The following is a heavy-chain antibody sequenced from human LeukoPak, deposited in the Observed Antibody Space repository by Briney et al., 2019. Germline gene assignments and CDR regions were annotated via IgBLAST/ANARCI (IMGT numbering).Heavy chain of an antibody. V-gene: IGHV1-69*04. J-gene: IGHJ6*02. Sequence: ASVKVSCKASGDTFSSYAISWVRQAPGQGLEWMGRIIPILGIADYAQKFQGRVTITADKSTSTAYMEPSSLRSEDTAVYYCARDPSGSPYYYYGMDVWGQGTTVTVSS. CDR2: IIPILGIA. D-gene: IGHD1-26*01. CDR1: GDTFSSYA. CDR3: ARDPSGSPYYYYGMDV.